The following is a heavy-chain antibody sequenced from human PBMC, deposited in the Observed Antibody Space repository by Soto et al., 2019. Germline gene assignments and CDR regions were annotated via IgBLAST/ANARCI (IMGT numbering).Heavy chain of an antibody. CDR2: IWYYGTSR. D-gene: IGHD3-16*01. V-gene: IGHV3-33*01. Sequence: QVQLVESGGGVVQPGRALRLSCAASGFTFSTYGMHWVRQAPGKGLEWVAVIWYYGTSRFYGDFVKGRFTISRDNSNNKLYLQLNSLRPDDTAVYYCARPPLTSDAFDIWGQGTRVTGSS. CDR3: ARPPLTSDAFDI. CDR1: GFTFSTYG. J-gene: IGHJ3*02.